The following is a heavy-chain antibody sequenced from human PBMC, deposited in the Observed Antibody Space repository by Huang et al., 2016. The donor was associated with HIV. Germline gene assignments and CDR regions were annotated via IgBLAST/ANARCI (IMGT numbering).Heavy chain of an antibody. V-gene: IGHV3-30*04. Sequence: QVQLVESGGGVVQPGRSLSLSCAASGFPFNNHAMNWVRQAPGKVVEWVAVISNDGRNNDYADSVKGRFTISRDSSKSTLFLHMTSRRTEDTAVYYCARAKDTWDAYDIWGQGTMVIVSS. CDR1: GFPFNNHA. D-gene: IGHD5-18*01. J-gene: IGHJ3*02. CDR3: ARAKDTWDAYDI. CDR2: ISNDGRNN.